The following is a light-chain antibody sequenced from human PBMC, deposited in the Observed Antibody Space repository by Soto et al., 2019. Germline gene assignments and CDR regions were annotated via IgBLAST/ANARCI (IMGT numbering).Light chain of an antibody. CDR1: QGIGNN. Sequence: IQLTQSPSALSASVGERVTITCRASQGIGNNLAWYQQKPGKAPKLLIYAASTLESGVPSRFSGSGSGTDFTLTISSLQPEDFATYYCQQLNSYSPRLIFGGGTKVDIK. CDR2: AAS. V-gene: IGKV1-9*01. CDR3: QQLNSYSPRLI. J-gene: IGKJ4*01.